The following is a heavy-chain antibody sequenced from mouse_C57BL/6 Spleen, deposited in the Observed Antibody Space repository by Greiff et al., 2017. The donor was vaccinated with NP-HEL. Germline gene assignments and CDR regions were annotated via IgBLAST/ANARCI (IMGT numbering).Heavy chain of an antibody. J-gene: IGHJ1*03. V-gene: IGHV2-2*01. CDR1: GFSLTSYG. Sequence: VQLQESGPGLVQPSQSLSITCTVSGFSLTSYGVHWVRPSPGKGLEWLGVIWSGGSTDYNAAFISRLSISKDNSKSQVFFKMNSLQADDTAIYYCARMGNWSFDVWGTGTTVTVSS. CDR3: ARMGNWSFDV. CDR2: IWSGGST.